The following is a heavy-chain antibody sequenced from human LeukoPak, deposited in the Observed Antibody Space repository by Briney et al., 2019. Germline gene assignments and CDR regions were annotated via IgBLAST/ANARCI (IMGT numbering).Heavy chain of an antibody. CDR1: GFTFSSYW. J-gene: IGHJ4*02. Sequence: TGGSLRLSCAASGFTFSSYWMHWVRQAPGKGLVWVSRINSDRSSTSYADSVKGRFTISRDNAKNTLYLQMNSLRAEDTAVYYCAMAHYYGLVDYWGQGTLVTVSS. CDR2: INSDRSST. CDR3: AMAHYYGLVDY. D-gene: IGHD3-10*01. V-gene: IGHV3-74*01.